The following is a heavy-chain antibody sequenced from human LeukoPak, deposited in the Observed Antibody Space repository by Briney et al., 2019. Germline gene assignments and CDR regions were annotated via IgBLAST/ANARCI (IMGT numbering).Heavy chain of an antibody. CDR2: ISYDGRNK. J-gene: IGHJ5*02. D-gene: IGHD3-22*01. CDR3: ARDLDNYYDSSGSP. Sequence: GRSLRLSCAASGFTFSSYAMHWVRQAPGKGREWVAVISYDGRNKYYADSVKGRFTISRDNSKNTLYLQMNSLRAEDTAVYYCARDLDNYYDSSGSPWGQGTLVTVSS. V-gene: IGHV3-30*04. CDR1: GFTFSSYA.